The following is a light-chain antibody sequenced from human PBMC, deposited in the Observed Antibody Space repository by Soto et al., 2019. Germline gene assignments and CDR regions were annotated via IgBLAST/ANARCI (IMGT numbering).Light chain of an antibody. CDR3: QQRANWPIT. CDR2: DAS. J-gene: IGKJ5*01. Sequence: EIVLTQSPATLSLSPGERATLFCGASQGVKNYLAWYQQKPGQAPRLLIFDASNRATGVPARFSGSGSGTDFTLIISRLEPEDVAVYYCQQRANWPITFGQGTRLEIK. CDR1: QGVKNY. V-gene: IGKV3-11*01.